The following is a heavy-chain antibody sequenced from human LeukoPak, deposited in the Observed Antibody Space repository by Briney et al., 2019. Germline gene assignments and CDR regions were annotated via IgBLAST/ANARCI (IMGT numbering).Heavy chain of an antibody. CDR1: GSTFSSYA. J-gene: IGHJ3*01. Sequence: GGSLRLSCAASGSTFSSYAMNWVRQAPGKGLEWVSGISGNGGTTYYADSVKGRFTISRDNSKNTLYLQVNSLRAEDTAIYYCATRVMIAITTRGAFHVWGQGTMVTVSS. CDR3: ATRVMIAITTRGAFHV. D-gene: IGHD3-16*01. CDR2: ISGNGGTT. V-gene: IGHV3-23*01.